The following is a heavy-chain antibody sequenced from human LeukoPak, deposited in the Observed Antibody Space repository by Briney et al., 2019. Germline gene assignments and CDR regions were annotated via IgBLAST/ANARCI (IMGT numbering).Heavy chain of an antibody. V-gene: IGHV4-59*01. CDR1: GASFEHYF. CDR2: VYYSGST. CDR3: ARDVRAGDGYNYDY. Sequence: SETLSLTCTVSGASFEHYFWSWIRQPPGRGLEWIGYVYYSGSTDYSPSLKSRLTISADTSKNQFSLKLNSVTAADTAVYYCARDVRAGDGYNYDYWGQGTLVTVSS. J-gene: IGHJ4*02. D-gene: IGHD5-24*01.